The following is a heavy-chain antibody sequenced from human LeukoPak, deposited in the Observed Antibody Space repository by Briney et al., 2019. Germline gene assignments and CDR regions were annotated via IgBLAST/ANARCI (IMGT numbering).Heavy chain of an antibody. CDR3: AGTTVTTEGFDY. Sequence: PGGSLRLSCAASGFTFSSCEMNWVRQAPGKGLEWVSYISTSGSIIYYAGSVKGRFTISRDNAKNSLYLQMNSLRAEDTAVYYCAGTTVTTEGFDYWDQGTLVIVSS. CDR2: ISTSGSII. D-gene: IGHD4-17*01. V-gene: IGHV3-48*03. CDR1: GFTFSSCE. J-gene: IGHJ4*02.